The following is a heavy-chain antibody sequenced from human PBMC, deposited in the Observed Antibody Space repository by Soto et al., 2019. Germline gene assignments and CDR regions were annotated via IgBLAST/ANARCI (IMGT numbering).Heavy chain of an antibody. J-gene: IGHJ2*01. Sequence: QVQLVGSGGGVVQPGRSLRLSCAASGFTFSSYGMHGVRQAPGKGLEWVAVISYDGSNKYYADSVKGRFTIYRDNSKNTLYLQMNSLRAEDTAVYYCAKDGLRWQLRVYWYFDLWGRGTLVTVSS. CDR2: ISYDGSNK. V-gene: IGHV3-30*18. CDR1: GFTFSSYG. CDR3: AKDGLRWQLRVYWYFDL. D-gene: IGHD4-17*01.